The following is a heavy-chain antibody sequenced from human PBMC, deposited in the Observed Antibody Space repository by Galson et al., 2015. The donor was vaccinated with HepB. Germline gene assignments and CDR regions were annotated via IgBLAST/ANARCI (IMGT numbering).Heavy chain of an antibody. CDR3: ARFYSDAFDI. J-gene: IGHJ3*02. D-gene: IGHD2-21*01. V-gene: IGHV4-31*03. CDR2: IYYSGTT. Sequence: LSLTCTISGASIRSGASYWSWIRQHPGKGLEWIGYIYYSGTTYFNPSLQSRVHISVDTSKTQFSLRLSSVTAADTAVYYCARFYSDAFDIWGQGTMVTVSS. CDR1: GASIRSGASY.